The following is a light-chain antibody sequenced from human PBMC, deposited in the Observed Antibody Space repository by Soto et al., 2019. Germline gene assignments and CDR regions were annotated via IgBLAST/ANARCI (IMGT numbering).Light chain of an antibody. Sequence: EIVLTQSPGTLSSSPGERATLSCRASQSVSSNFLAWYQQRPGQAPRLLIYAASSRAPGIPDRFSGSGSETDFTLTISRLEPEDFAVYYCQQYGSSPWTFGQGTKVEIK. CDR1: QSVSSNF. CDR2: AAS. J-gene: IGKJ1*01. CDR3: QQYGSSPWT. V-gene: IGKV3-20*01.